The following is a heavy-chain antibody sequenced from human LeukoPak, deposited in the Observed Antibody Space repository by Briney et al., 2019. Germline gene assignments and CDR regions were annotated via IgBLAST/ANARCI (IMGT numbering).Heavy chain of an antibody. CDR1: GFSLSTSGMC. CDR2: IHWDDDK. CDR3: ARIRGPRYVFEI. J-gene: IGHJ3*02. Sequence: SGPTLVNPTQTLTXTCTFSGFSLSTSGMCVSWIRQPPGKALEWLALIHWDDDKYYSTSLKTRLTISKDTSKNQVVLTMTNMDPVDTATYYCARIRGPRYVFEIWGQGTMVTVSS. V-gene: IGHV2-70*01.